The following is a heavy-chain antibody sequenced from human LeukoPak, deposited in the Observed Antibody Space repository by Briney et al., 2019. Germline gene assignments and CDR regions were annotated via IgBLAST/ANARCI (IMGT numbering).Heavy chain of an antibody. CDR1: GFTFSNAW. V-gene: IGHV3-30*03. CDR3: TRDGIVGARSFDY. J-gene: IGHJ4*02. CDR2: ISYDGRTT. D-gene: IGHD1-26*01. Sequence: GGSLRLSCAASGFTFSNAWMSWVRQAPGKGLVWVASISYDGRTTYYTDSVKGRFTISKDTSRNTLYLQMDSLRPEDTAIYFCTRDGIVGARSFDYWGQGILVTVSS.